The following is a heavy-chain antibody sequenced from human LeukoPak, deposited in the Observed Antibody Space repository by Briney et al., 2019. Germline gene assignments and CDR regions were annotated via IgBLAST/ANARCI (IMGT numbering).Heavy chain of an antibody. CDR2: ISSSSSYI. CDR1: GFTFSSYS. Sequence: PGGSLRLSCAASGFTFSSYSMNWVRQAPGKGLEWVSSISSSSSYIYYADSVKGRLTISRDNAKNSLYLQMNSLRAEDTAVYYCARDPIGWWGSSSYFDYWGQGTLVTVSS. V-gene: IGHV3-21*01. J-gene: IGHJ4*02. CDR3: ARDPIGWWGSSSYFDY. D-gene: IGHD6-6*01.